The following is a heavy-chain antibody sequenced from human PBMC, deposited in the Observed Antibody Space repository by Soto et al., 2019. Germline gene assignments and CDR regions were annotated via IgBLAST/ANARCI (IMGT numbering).Heavy chain of an antibody. CDR1: GGSLSDYF. D-gene: IGHD2-21*01. CDR2: INHLGSI. J-gene: IGHJ6*03. Sequence: QVQLQQWGAGLLKPSETLSLTCVVSGGSLSDYFWSWIRQPPGMALEWIGEINHLGSINYNPSLNSRVTMSVDTSKNQFSLTLNSVTAADTAPYYCARGGISHWAYFYYMDVWHRGTTVTVSS. V-gene: IGHV4-34*01. CDR3: ARGGISHWAYFYYMDV.